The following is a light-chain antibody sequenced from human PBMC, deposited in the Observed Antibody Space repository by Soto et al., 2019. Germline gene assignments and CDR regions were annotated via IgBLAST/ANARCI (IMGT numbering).Light chain of an antibody. V-gene: IGKV1-6*01. Sequence: IQTTQSPSSLSASVGDRVSITCRASQSISTHLSWYQQKPGKVPKVLIYAATSLHSGVPSRFSGSGSGTDFTLTISSLQPEDFATYYCLQDYNYPWTFGQGTKVDIK. CDR3: LQDYNYPWT. CDR1: QSISTH. CDR2: AAT. J-gene: IGKJ1*01.